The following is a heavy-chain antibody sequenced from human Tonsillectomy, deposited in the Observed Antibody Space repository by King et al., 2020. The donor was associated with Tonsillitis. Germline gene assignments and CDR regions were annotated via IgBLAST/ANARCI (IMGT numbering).Heavy chain of an antibody. CDR1: GFTFSTYA. D-gene: IGHD1-26*01. CDR3: ASQWELYSEAKYFDY. Sequence: DVQLVESGGGFVQPGGSLRLSCAASGFTFSTYAMSWVRQAPGKGLEWVSAISGSGGRTYYADSVKGRFTISRDKSKNTLYLQMNSLRADDTAVYYCASQWELYSEAKYFDYWGQGTLVTVSS. CDR2: ISGSGGRT. V-gene: IGHV3-23*04. J-gene: IGHJ4*02.